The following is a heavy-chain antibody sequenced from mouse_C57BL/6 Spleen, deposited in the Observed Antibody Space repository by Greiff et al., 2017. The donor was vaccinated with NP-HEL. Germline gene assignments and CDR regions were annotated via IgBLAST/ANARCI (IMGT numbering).Heavy chain of an antibody. D-gene: IGHD1-1*01. CDR2: IDPEDGDT. CDR1: GFNIKDYY. CDR3: TLNYYGSSYGFAY. V-gene: IGHV14-1*01. J-gene: IGHJ3*01. Sequence: VQLKQSGAELVRPGASVKLSCTASGFNIKDYYMHWVKQRPEQGLEWIGRIDPEDGDTEYAPKFQGKATMTADTSSNTAYLQLSSLTSEDTAVYYCTLNYYGSSYGFAYWGQGTLVTVSA.